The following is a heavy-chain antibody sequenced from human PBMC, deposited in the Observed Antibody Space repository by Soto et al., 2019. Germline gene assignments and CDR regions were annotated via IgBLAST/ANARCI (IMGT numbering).Heavy chain of an antibody. V-gene: IGHV1-18*01. J-gene: IGHJ4*02. D-gene: IGHD4-17*01. CDR1: GYTFTSYG. Sequence: GASVKVSCKASGYTFTSYGISWVRQAPGQGLEWMGWISAYNGNTNYAQKLQGRVTMTTDTSTSTAYMELRSLRSDDTAVYYCARDFFDDYGDYRPVREEGLIFDYWGQGTLVTVSS. CDR3: ARDFFDDYGDYRPVREEGLIFDY. CDR2: ISAYNGNT.